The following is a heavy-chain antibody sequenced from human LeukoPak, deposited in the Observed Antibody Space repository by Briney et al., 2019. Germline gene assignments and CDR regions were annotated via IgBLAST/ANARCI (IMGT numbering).Heavy chain of an antibody. J-gene: IGHJ4*02. CDR2: ISWNSGSI. CDR1: GFTFDDYA. V-gene: IGHV3-9*01. CDR3: AGADRLQILSLFDY. D-gene: IGHD2-8*01. Sequence: PGRSLRLSCAASGFTFDDYAMHWVRQAPGRGLEWVSGISWNSGSIGYADSVKGRFTISRDNAKNSLYLQMNSLRAEDTALYYCAGADRLQILSLFDYWGQGTLVTVSS.